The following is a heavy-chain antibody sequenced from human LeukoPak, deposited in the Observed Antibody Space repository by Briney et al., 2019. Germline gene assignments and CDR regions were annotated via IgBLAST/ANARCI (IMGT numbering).Heavy chain of an antibody. CDR2: IRSKANSYAT. J-gene: IGHJ4*02. CDR3: TRHGETVTNPFNY. V-gene: IGHV3-73*01. CDR1: GFTFSSYG. Sequence: GRSLRLSCAASGFTFSSYGMHWVRQAPGKGLEWVGRIRSKANSYATAYAASVKGRFTISRDDSKNTAYLQMNSLKTEDTAVYYCTRHGETVTNPFNYWGQGTLVTVSS. D-gene: IGHD4-17*01.